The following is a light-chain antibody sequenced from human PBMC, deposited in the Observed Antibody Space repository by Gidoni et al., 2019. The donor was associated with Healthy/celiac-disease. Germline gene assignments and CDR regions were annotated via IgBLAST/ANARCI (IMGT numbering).Light chain of an antibody. J-gene: IGKJ1*01. CDR2: GAS. V-gene: IGKV3-20*01. CDR1: QSVSSSY. Sequence: VLTQSPGTLSLSPGERATLSCRASQSVSSSYLAWYQQKPGQAPRLLIYGASSRATGIPDRFSGSGSGTDFTLTISRLEPEDFAVYYCQQYGSSPLTCGQGTKVEIK. CDR3: QQYGSSPLT.